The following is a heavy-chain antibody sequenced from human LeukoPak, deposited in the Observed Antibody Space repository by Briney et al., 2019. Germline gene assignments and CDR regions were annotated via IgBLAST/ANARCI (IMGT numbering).Heavy chain of an antibody. D-gene: IGHD3/OR15-3a*01. CDR3: ARDRFFGPSKLMDV. V-gene: IGHV3-7*01. Sequence: PGGSLRLSCAASGFTFSSYWMSWVRQAPGKGLEWVANIKQDGSEKYHVDSVEGRFTISRDNAENSLSLQMNSLRAEDTAVYYCARDRFFGPSKLMDVWGKGTTVTVSS. CDR1: GFTFSSYW. CDR2: IKQDGSEK. J-gene: IGHJ6*03.